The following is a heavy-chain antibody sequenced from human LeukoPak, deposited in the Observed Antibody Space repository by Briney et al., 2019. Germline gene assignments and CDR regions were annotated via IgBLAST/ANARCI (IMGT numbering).Heavy chain of an antibody. D-gene: IGHD2-8*02. Sequence: PRGSLRLSCAASGFRFSSYWMHWVRQTPGKGLVWVSRISVGGSGTTYADSVKGRFTISRDNAENTLYLQMNSLRAEDTAVYYCARDLVGGAFDIWGQGTMVTVSS. V-gene: IGHV3-74*03. J-gene: IGHJ3*02. CDR1: GFRFSSYW. CDR2: ISVGGSGT. CDR3: ARDLVGGAFDI.